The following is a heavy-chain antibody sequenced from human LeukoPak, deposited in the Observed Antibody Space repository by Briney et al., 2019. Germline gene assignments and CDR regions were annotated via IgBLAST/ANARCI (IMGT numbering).Heavy chain of an antibody. CDR3: ARGVGQWLTNNWFDP. D-gene: IGHD6-19*01. CDR2: ISSSGSTI. Sequence: GGSLRLSCAASGFTFSSYEMNWVRQAPGKGLEWVSYISSSGSTIYYADSVKGRFTISRDNAKNPLYLQMNSLRAEDTAVYYCARGVGQWLTNNWFDPWGQGTLVTVSS. V-gene: IGHV3-48*03. CDR1: GFTFSSYE. J-gene: IGHJ5*02.